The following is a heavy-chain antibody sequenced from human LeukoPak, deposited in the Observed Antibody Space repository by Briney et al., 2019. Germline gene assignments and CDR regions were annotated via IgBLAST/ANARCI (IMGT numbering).Heavy chain of an antibody. J-gene: IGHJ4*02. CDR1: GFTFDDYA. D-gene: IGHD5-18*01. Sequence: GGSLRLSCAASGFTFDDYAMHWVRQAPGKGLEWVSLISGDGGSTYYAGSVKGRFTISRDNSKNTLYLQVNSLRAEDTAVYYCAKGNGYSYGRYYFDYWGQGTLVTVSS. CDR3: AKGNGYSYGRYYFDY. CDR2: ISGDGGST. V-gene: IGHV3-43*02.